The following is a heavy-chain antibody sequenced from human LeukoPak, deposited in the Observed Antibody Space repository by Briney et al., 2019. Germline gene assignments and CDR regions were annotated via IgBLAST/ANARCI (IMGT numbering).Heavy chain of an antibody. CDR3: APTGHNYGDYFDY. CDR1: GYTFTVYC. J-gene: IGHJ4*02. V-gene: IGHV1-2*02. D-gene: IGHD5-18*01. Sequence: ASVKVSCKTFGYTFTVYCMHWVRQAPGQGLEWMGWINPKTGGTNYAQKFQGRVTMTRDTSISTAYMELSNLRSDDTAIYYCAPTGHNYGDYFDYCGQGTLVTVFS. CDR2: INPKTGGT.